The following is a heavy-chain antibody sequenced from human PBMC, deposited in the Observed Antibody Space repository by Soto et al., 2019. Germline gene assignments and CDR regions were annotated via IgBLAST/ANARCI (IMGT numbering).Heavy chain of an antibody. Sequence: PSETLSLTCTVSGGSISNYYWTWIRQPAGKGLEWIGRIYSSGSTNYNPSLKSRVTMSVDTSKNQFSLKLSSVTAADTALYYCARQTTYSSFWYDYWGPGTLVT. J-gene: IGHJ5*01. CDR1: GGSISNYY. D-gene: IGHD6-19*01. CDR3: ARQTTYSSFWYDY. CDR2: IYSSGST. V-gene: IGHV4-4*07.